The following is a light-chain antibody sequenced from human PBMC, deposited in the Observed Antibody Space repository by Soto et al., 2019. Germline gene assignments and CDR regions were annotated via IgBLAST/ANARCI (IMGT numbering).Light chain of an antibody. CDR2: EVS. Sequence: QSALTQPASVSGSPGQSITISCTGTSSDVGGYNYVSWYQQHPGKAPKLMIYEVSNRPSGVSNRFSGSKSGNTASLTISGRQAEDEADYYCSSYTSSNTLVVFGTGTKLTVL. CDR3: SSYTSSNTLVV. CDR1: SSDVGGYNY. V-gene: IGLV2-14*01. J-gene: IGLJ1*01.